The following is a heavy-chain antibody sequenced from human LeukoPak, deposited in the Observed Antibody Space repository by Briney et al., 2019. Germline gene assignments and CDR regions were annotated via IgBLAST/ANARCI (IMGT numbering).Heavy chain of an antibody. V-gene: IGHV3-74*01. CDR2: INSDGSST. J-gene: IGHJ4*02. Sequence: GGSLRLSCAASGLTSSSYWMHWVRQAPGKGLVWVSRINSDGSSTSYADSVKGRFTISRDNAKNTLYLQMNSLRAEDTAVYYYGRVLFYDETSGYYYFPFDYWGQGTLVTVSS. D-gene: IGHD3-22*01. CDR1: GLTSSSYW. CDR3: GRVLFYDETSGYYYFPFDY.